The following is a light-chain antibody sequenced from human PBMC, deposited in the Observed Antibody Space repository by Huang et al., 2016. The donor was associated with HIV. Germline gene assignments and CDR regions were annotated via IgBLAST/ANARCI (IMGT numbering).Light chain of an antibody. CDR2: GAS. V-gene: IGKV3-15*01. CDR1: QSVGSN. CDR3: QQYNNWPPLT. J-gene: IGKJ1*01. Sequence: EIVMTQSPATLSVSPGERATLSCRASQSVGSNLAWYQQKPGPAPRLLIYGASTRATGIPARFSGSGSGTEFTLTISSLQSEDFAVYYCQQYNNWPPLTFGQGTKVEIK.